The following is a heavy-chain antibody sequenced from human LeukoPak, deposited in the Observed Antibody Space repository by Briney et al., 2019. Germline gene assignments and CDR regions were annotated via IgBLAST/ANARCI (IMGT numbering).Heavy chain of an antibody. CDR1: GDSISSTAYY. D-gene: IGHD1-14*01. CDR3: PRGFDHAKSGY. CDR2: IHFSGTI. V-gene: IGHV4-39*01. J-gene: IGHJ4*02. Sequence: SETLSLTCTVSGDSISSTAYYWGWSRQPPGKGLEWLGMIHFSGTIYNNPSLMSRVTISVDTSKNQFSLKLTSVTAADTAVYYCPRGFDHAKSGYWGQGTLVTVSS.